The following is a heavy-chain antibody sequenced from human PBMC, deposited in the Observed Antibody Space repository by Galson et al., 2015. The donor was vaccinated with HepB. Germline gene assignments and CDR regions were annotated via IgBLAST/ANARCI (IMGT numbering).Heavy chain of an antibody. CDR1: GYTFTSYG. J-gene: IGHJ6*02. CDR3: ARSAWWQDYYYGMDV. Sequence: SVKVSCKASGYTFTSYGISWVRQAPGQGLEWMGWISAYNGNTNYAQKLQGRVTMTTDTSTSTAYMELRSLRSDDTAVYYCARSAWWQDYYYGMDVWGQGTTVTVSS. D-gene: IGHD2-15*01. CDR2: ISAYNGNT. V-gene: IGHV1-18*01.